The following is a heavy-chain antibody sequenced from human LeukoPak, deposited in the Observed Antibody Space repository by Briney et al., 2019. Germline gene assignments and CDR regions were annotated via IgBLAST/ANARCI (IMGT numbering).Heavy chain of an antibody. CDR1: GDSISSYY. Sequence: SETLSLTCTVSGDSISSYYWSWIRQPPGKGLEWIGYIYHSGSTNYNPSLKSRVTISADTSKDQFSLKLSSVTAADTAVYYCARMMYYYDSSGPFDYWGQGTLVTVSS. CDR2: IYHSGST. CDR3: ARMMYYYDSSGPFDY. V-gene: IGHV4-59*12. D-gene: IGHD3-22*01. J-gene: IGHJ4*02.